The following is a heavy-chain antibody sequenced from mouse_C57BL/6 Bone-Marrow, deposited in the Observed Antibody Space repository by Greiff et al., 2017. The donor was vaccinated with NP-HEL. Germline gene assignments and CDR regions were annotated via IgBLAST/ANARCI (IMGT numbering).Heavy chain of an antibody. CDR2: ISYDGSN. V-gene: IGHV3-6*01. D-gene: IGHD2-4*01. J-gene: IGHJ4*01. CDR1: GYSITSGYY. Sequence: EVQLQESGPGLVKPSQSLSLTCSVPGYSITSGYYWNWIRQFPGNNLEWMGYISYDGSNNYNPSLKNRISITRDTSKNQFFLKLNSVTTEDTATYYCATEIYYDYDGPFAYYAMDYWGQGTSVTVSS. CDR3: ATEIYYDYDGPFAYYAMDY.